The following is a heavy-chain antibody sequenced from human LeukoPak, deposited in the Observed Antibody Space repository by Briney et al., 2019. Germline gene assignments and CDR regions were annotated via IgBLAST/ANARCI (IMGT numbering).Heavy chain of an antibody. CDR2: INHSGST. V-gene: IGHV4-34*01. CDR1: GGSFSGYY. Sequence: TSETLSLTCAVYGGSFSGYYWSWIRQPPGKGLEWIGEINHSGSTNYNPSLKSRVTISVDTSKNQFSLKLSSVTAADTAVYYCARLKVRGVISNYYYMDVWGKGTTVTISS. D-gene: IGHD3-10*01. CDR3: ARLKVRGVISNYYYMDV. J-gene: IGHJ6*03.